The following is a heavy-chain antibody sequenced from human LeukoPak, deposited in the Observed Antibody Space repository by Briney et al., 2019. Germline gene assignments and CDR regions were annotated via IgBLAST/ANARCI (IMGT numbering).Heavy chain of an antibody. J-gene: IGHJ4*02. CDR1: GLSFSNYW. Sequence: GGSLRLSCVASGLSFSNYWMNWVRQAPGKGLEWVANIRPDGGEQFYVDSVKGRFTIPRDNADNSLYLQLTSLRPEDTAVYYCAREHKTFDYWGQGILVTVSS. CDR3: AREHKTFDY. CDR2: IRPDGGEQ. V-gene: IGHV3-7*03.